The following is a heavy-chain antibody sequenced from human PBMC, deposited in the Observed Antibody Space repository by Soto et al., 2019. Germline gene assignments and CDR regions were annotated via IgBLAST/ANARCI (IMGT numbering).Heavy chain of an antibody. J-gene: IGHJ4*02. D-gene: IGHD5-18*01. CDR2: INHSGCT. Sequence: QVQLQQWGAGLLKPSETLSLTCAVYGGSFSGYYWSWIRQPPGKGLGWIGKINHSGCTNYNPSIKSRVTISVDTSKNQFSLKLSSVTAADTAVYYCARARRRIKLPPFDSWGQGTLVTVSS. CDR1: GGSFSGYY. V-gene: IGHV4-34*01. CDR3: ARARRRIKLPPFDS.